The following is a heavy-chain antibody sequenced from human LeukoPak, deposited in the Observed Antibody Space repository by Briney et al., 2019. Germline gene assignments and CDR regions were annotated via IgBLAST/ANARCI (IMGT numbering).Heavy chain of an antibody. J-gene: IGHJ4*02. V-gene: IGHV3-30*18. D-gene: IGHD1-26*01. CDR2: ISYDGSNK. CDR1: GFVFSSYR. Sequence: GWSMRLSCAASGFVFSSYRIYWVRHAPCKGLEWVAVISYDGSNKYYADSVKGRFTISRDNSKNTLYLQMNSLRAEDTAVYYCAKDFQGELLGYWGQGTLVTVSS. CDR3: AKDFQGELLGY.